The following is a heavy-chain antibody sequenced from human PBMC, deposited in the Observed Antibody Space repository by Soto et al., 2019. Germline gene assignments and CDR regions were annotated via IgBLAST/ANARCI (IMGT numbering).Heavy chain of an antibody. Sequence: PSETLSLTCTVSGDSIRSYYWNWIRQTPGKGLEWIGYISYSGSTNYNPSLQSRVTVSVDLSKNTFSLNLKSVTAADTAVYYCAMNHYYGSGTFFQFWGQGALVTVSS. D-gene: IGHD3-10*01. J-gene: IGHJ4*02. CDR2: ISYSGST. CDR3: AMNHYYGSGTFFQF. V-gene: IGHV4-59*01. CDR1: GDSIRSYY.